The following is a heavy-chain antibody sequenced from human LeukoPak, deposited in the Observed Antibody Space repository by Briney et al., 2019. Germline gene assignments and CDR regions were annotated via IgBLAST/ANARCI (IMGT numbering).Heavy chain of an antibody. D-gene: IGHD3-22*01. CDR1: GYTFTGYY. CDR2: INPNSGGT. CDR3: ARPQLQYYYDSSGSLFQH. Sequence: GASVKVSCKASGYTFTGYYMHWVRQAPGQGLEWMGWINPNSGGTNYAQKFQGRVTMTRDTSISTAYMELSRLRSDDTTVYYCARPQLQYYYDSSGSLFQHWGQGTLVTVSS. V-gene: IGHV1-2*02. J-gene: IGHJ1*01.